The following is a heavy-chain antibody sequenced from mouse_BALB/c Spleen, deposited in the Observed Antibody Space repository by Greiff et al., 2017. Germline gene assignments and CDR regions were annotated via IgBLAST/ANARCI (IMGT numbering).Heavy chain of an antibody. V-gene: IGHV5-12-2*01. CDR1: GFTFSSYT. CDR3: ARQRGAY. Sequence: EVQGVESGGGLVQPGGSLKLSCAASGFTFSSYTMSWVRQTPEKRLEWVAYISNGGGSTYYPDTVKGRFTISRDNAKNTLYLQMSSLKSEDTAMYYCARQRGAYWGQGTLVTVSA. J-gene: IGHJ3*01. CDR2: ISNGGGST.